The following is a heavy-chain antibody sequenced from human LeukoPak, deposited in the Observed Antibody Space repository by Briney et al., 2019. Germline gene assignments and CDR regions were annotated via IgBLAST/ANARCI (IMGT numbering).Heavy chain of an antibody. Sequence: GGSLRLSCAASGFTFSSYWMSWVRQAPGKGLEWVANIKQDGSEKYYVDSVKGRFTISRDNAKNSLYLQMNSLRAEDTAVYYCARQVTSGWYQDYYYGMDVWGQGTTVTVSS. CDR1: GFTFSSYW. J-gene: IGHJ6*02. D-gene: IGHD6-19*01. V-gene: IGHV3-7*02. CDR2: IKQDGSEK. CDR3: ARQVTSGWYQDYYYGMDV.